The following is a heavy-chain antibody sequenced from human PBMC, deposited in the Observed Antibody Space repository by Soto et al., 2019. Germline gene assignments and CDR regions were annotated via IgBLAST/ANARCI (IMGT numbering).Heavy chain of an antibody. J-gene: IGHJ6*02. Sequence: SQTLSLTCVVSGDSVSSNSAGWNWIRQSPSRGLEWLGRTYYKSKWNNDYALSVKSRITINPDTSKNQFSLHLYSVTPEDTAVYYCTGITWFRGMDVWGQGTPVTVSS. CDR1: GDSVSSNSAG. CDR3: TGITWFRGMDV. V-gene: IGHV6-1*01. CDR2: TYYKSKWNN. D-gene: IGHD3-10*01.